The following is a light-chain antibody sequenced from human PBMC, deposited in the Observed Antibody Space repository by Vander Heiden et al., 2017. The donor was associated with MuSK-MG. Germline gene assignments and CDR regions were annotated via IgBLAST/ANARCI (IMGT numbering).Light chain of an antibody. Sequence: QSALTQPASVSGSPGQSITISCTGTSSDVGRYNYVSWYQQHPGKAPKLIIYEVSNRPSGVSNRFSGSKSGNTASLTISGLQAEDEADYYCKSYTTGSTKVFGTGTKVTVL. CDR2: EVS. CDR1: SSDVGRYNY. J-gene: IGLJ1*01. V-gene: IGLV2-14*01. CDR3: KSYTTGSTKV.